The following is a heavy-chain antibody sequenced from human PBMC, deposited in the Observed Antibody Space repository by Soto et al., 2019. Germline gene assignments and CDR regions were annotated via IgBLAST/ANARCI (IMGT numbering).Heavy chain of an antibody. CDR3: ARDSIVATIKMEIDY. D-gene: IGHD5-12*01. CDR2: ISAYNGNT. J-gene: IGHJ4*02. CDR1: GYTFTSYG. V-gene: IGHV1-18*01. Sequence: QVQLVQSGAEVKKPGASAKVSCKASGYTFTSYGISWVRQAPGQGLEWMGWISAYNGNTNYAQKLQGRVTMTTDTSTSTAYMELRSLRSDDTAVYYCARDSIVATIKMEIDYWGQGTLVTVSS.